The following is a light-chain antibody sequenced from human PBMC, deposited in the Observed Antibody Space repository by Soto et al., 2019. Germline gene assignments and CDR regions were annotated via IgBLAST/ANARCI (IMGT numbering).Light chain of an antibody. CDR2: KAS. J-gene: IGKJ1*01. CDR1: QSIMTF. CDR3: QQYSTYWT. V-gene: IGKV1-5*03. Sequence: DIQMTQSPSTLSASVGDGVTITCRASQSIMTFLAWYQQKPGKAPKLLIYKASSLESGVPSRFSGSGSGTEFTLTISSLQPDDFATYYCQQYSTYWTFGQGTKVEIK.